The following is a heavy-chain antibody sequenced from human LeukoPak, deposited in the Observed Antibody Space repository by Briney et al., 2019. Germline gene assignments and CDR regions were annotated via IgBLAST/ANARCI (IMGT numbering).Heavy chain of an antibody. J-gene: IGHJ5*02. CDR1: GFSFSVYW. CDR3: AKDLGPFDP. Sequence: PGGSLRLSCAASGFSFSVYWVSWVRQAPGKGLEWVSAISGSGGSTYYADSVKGRFTISRDNSKNTLYLQMNSLRAEDTAVYYCAKDLGPFDPWGQGTLVTVSS. CDR2: ISGSGGST. V-gene: IGHV3-23*01.